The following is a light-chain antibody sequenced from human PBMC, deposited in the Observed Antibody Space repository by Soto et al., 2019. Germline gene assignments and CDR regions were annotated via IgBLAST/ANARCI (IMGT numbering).Light chain of an antibody. CDR1: QIVSGN. CDR2: GAS. CDR3: QQYNNWPLT. J-gene: IGKJ4*01. Sequence: DRVMTQSPVTLSVSPGERATLSCRASQIVSGNIAWYQQKPGQAPRLLIYGASTRAAGIPARFSGSGVGTEFTLTITSLQPEDSAVYYCQQYNNWPLTIGGGTKVEIK. V-gene: IGKV3D-15*01.